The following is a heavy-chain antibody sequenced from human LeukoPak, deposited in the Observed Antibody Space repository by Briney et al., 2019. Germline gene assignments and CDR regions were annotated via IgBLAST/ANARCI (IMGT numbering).Heavy chain of an antibody. J-gene: IGHJ4*02. CDR2: IKQDGSEK. V-gene: IGHV3-7*05. D-gene: IGHD1-26*01. CDR3: ARSRWELLTYYFDY. CDR1: GFTFSSYW. Sequence: GGSLRLSCAAPGFTFSSYWMSWVRQAPGKGLEWVANIKQDGSEKYYVDSMKGRFTISRDNAKNSLYLQMNSLRAEDTAVYYCARSRWELLTYYFDYWAREPWSPSPQ.